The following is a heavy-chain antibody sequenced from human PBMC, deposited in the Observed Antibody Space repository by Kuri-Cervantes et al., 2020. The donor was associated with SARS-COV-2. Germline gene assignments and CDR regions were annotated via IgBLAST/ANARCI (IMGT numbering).Heavy chain of an antibody. J-gene: IGHJ3*02. D-gene: IGHD2-21*01. CDR3: ARVYCGGDCYLPDAFDI. Sequence: ESLKTPCKGSGYSFSSYWIAWVRQVPGKGLEGMGIIYPGDSDTTYSPSFQGQFTISADKSISTAYLQWSSLKASDTAMYYCARVYCGGDCYLPDAFDIWGQGTMVTVSS. CDR1: GYSFSSYW. V-gene: IGHV5-51*01. CDR2: IYPGDSDT.